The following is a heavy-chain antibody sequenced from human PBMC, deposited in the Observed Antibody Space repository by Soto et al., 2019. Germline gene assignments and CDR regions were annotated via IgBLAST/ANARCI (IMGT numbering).Heavy chain of an antibody. D-gene: IGHD6-6*01. V-gene: IGHV4-34*01. CDR3: ATGRARGNFEY. CDR2: INHSGST. Sequence: SETLSLTCAVYGGSFSGYYWSWIRQPPGKGLEWIGEINHSGSTNYNPSLKSRVTISVDTSKNQFSLKLSSVTAADTAVYYCATGRARGNFEYWGQGTLVTVSS. CDR1: GGSFSGYY. J-gene: IGHJ4*02.